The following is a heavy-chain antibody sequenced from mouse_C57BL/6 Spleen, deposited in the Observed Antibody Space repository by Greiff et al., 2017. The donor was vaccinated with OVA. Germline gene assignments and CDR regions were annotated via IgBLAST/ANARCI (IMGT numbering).Heavy chain of an antibody. CDR1: GYAFSSSW. D-gene: IGHD2-4*01. CDR2: IYPGDGDT. J-gene: IGHJ1*03. Sequence: VKLMESGPELVKPGASVKISCKASGYAFSSSWMNWVKQRPGKGLEWIGRIYPGDGDTNYNGKFKGKATLTADKSSSTAYMQLSSLTSEDSAVYFCARGAYDYDWYFDVWGTGTTVTVSS. CDR3: ARGAYDYDWYFDV. V-gene: IGHV1-82*01.